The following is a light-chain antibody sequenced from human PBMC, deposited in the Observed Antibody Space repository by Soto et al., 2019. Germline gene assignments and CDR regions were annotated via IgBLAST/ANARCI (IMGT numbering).Light chain of an antibody. CDR2: KAS. J-gene: IGKJ1*01. V-gene: IGKV1-5*03. Sequence: DIQMTQSPSTLSASVGDRVTITCRASQSISNWLAWYQQKPGKAPKLLIYKASSLQSGVPSRFSGSGSGTDFTLTISSLQPHDFAMYYCQQYNPYSRTFGQGTKVDIK. CDR3: QQYNPYSRT. CDR1: QSISNW.